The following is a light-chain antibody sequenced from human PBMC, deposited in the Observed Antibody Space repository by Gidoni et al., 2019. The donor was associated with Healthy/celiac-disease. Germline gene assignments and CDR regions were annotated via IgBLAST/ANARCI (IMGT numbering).Light chain of an antibody. V-gene: IGKV3-11*01. CDR1: QSVSSY. Sequence: EIVLTHSPATLSLSPGERATLSCRASQSVSSYLAWYQQKPGQAPRLLIYDASNRATGIPARFSGSGSGTDCTLTISSLEPEDFAVYYCQQRSNWPPFTFXPXTKVDIK. J-gene: IGKJ3*01. CDR2: DAS. CDR3: QQRSNWPPFT.